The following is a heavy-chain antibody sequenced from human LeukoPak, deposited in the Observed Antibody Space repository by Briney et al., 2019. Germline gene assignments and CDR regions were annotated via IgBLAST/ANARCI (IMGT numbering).Heavy chain of an antibody. CDR3: AKGPRGGPFSVYYFDY. Sequence: GGSLRLSCAASGFTFSSYGMHWVRQAPGKGLEWVAFIRYDGSNKYYADSVKGRFTISRDNSKNTLYLQMNSLRAEDTAVYYCAKGPRGGPFSVYYFDYWGQGTLVTVSS. D-gene: IGHD3-16*01. CDR1: GFTFSSYG. V-gene: IGHV3-30*02. J-gene: IGHJ4*02. CDR2: IRYDGSNK.